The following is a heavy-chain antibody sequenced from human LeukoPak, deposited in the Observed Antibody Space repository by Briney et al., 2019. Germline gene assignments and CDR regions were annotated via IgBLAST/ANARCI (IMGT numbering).Heavy chain of an antibody. V-gene: IGHV1-2*02. CDR3: ASRSGSTPYYSDY. Sequence: AAVRVSCKPSGYTFTDSYIHWMRQAPGQGLEWLGWIYPNSGGTNYAQKFQGRATMTRDTSISTAYMELSRLRSDDTAVYYCASRSGSTPYYSDYWGQGTLVTVSS. CDR2: IYPNSGGT. CDR1: GYTFTDSY. J-gene: IGHJ4*02. D-gene: IGHD3-3*01.